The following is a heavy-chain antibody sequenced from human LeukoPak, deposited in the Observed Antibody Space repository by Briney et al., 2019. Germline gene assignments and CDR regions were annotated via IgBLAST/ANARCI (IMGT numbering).Heavy chain of an antibody. CDR1: GFTFSNYW. CDR2: INRDGSTT. J-gene: IGHJ4*02. V-gene: IGHV3-74*03. CDR3: ARDKKSGESSEIDY. D-gene: IGHD3-10*01. Sequence: GGSLRPSCAASGFTFSNYWVHWVRQAPEKGLVWVSRINRDGSTTKYADSVKGRFTVSRDNAKNTLNLQMNSPRAEDTAVYYCARDKKSGESSEIDYWGQGTLVTVSS.